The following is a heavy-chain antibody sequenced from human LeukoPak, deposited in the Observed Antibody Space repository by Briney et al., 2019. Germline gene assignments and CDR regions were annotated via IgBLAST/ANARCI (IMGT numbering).Heavy chain of an antibody. CDR2: INPNSGGT. J-gene: IGHJ4*02. D-gene: IGHD3-10*01. CDR1: GYTFTGYY. Sequence: GASVKVSCKASGYTFTGYYMHWVRQAPGQGLEWMGWINPNSGGTNYAQKFQGRVTMTRDTSISTAYMELSRLRSDDTAVYYCARDPGFFYGSGSIDYWGQGTLVTVSS. CDR3: ARDPGFFYGSGSIDY. V-gene: IGHV1-2*02.